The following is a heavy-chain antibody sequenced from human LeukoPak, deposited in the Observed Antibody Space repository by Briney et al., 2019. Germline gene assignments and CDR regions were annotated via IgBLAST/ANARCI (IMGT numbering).Heavy chain of an antibody. CDR2: MSGSGGDT. J-gene: IGHJ4*02. D-gene: IGHD3-10*01. CDR3: AKAWGVFDY. Sequence: GGSLRLSCAASGFTFSGYAMSWVRQAPGKGLEWVSSMSGSGGDTYHADSVKGRFTISRDNSKNTLFLQMNSLRAEDTAIYYCAKAWGVFDYWGQGTLVTVSS. CDR1: GFTFSGYA. V-gene: IGHV3-23*01.